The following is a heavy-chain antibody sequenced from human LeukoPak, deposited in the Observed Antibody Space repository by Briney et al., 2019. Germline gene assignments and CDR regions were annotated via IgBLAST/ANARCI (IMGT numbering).Heavy chain of an antibody. Sequence: KPSETLSLTCTVSGGSISSYYWSWIRQPPGKGLEWIGYIYYSGSTYYNPSLKSRVTISVDTSKNQFSLKLTSVTAADTAVYYCATGESGGSWSTRPRIQKRYYYYYMDVWGKGTTVTISS. CDR1: GGSISSYY. J-gene: IGHJ6*03. CDR2: IYYSGST. D-gene: IGHD6-13*01. V-gene: IGHV4-59*01. CDR3: ATGESGGSWSTRPRIQKRYYYYYMDV.